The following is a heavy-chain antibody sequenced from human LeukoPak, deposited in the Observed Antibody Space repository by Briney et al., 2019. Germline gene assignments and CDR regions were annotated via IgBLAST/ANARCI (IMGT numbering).Heavy chain of an antibody. CDR3: AKDRPGEAWFDY. J-gene: IGHJ4*02. CDR1: GFTFSGDA. CDR2: ISTSGGST. D-gene: IGHD7-27*01. V-gene: IGHV3-23*01. Sequence: GESLRLSCAASGFTFSGDAMSWDRQAPGKGLEWVSGISTSGGSTYYGNSVKGRFAISRDNSKNMVYLQMNSLRAEDTAVYYCAKDRPGEAWFDYWGQGTLVTVSS.